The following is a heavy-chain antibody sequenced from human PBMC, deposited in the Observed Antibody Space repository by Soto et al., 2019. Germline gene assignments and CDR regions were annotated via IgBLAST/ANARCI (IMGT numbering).Heavy chain of an antibody. D-gene: IGHD3-3*01. CDR2: ISAYNGNT. J-gene: IGHJ6*02. V-gene: IGHV1-18*01. Sequence: ASVKVSCKASGYTFTIYGISGVLRSPLQWLDWMGCISAYNGNTNYAQKLQGRVTMTTDTSTSTAYMELRSLRSDDTAVYYCAREAYDFWSGYTDYYYYGMDVWGQGTTVTVSS. CDR1: GYTFTIYG. CDR3: AREAYDFWSGYTDYYYYGMDV.